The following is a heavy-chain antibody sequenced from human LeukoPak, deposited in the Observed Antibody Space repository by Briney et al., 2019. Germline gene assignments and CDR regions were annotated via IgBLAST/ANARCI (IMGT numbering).Heavy chain of an antibody. V-gene: IGHV1-2*02. CDR2: INPNSGGT. CDR1: GYTFTGYY. J-gene: IGHJ4*02. D-gene: IGHD2-8*01. CDR3: AGSLGYCTSNVCYLKY. Sequence: ASVKVSCKASGYTFTGYYMHWVRQAPGQGLEWMGWINPNSGGTNYAQKFQGRVTMTRDTSITTAYMELSRLRSDDTAVYYCAGSLGYCTSNVCYLKYWGQGTLVTVSS.